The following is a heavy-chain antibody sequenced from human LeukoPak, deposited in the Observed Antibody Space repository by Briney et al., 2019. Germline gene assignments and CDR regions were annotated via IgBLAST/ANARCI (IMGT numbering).Heavy chain of an antibody. V-gene: IGHV3-48*03. Sequence: PGGSLRLSCAASGFTFSSYEMNWVRQAPGKGLEWVSYISSSGSTIYYADSVKGRFTISRDNAKNSLYLQMDSLRAEDMALYYCAKEGAMGALDYWGQGTLVTVSS. CDR1: GFTFSSYE. J-gene: IGHJ4*02. CDR3: AKEGAMGALDY. CDR2: ISSSGSTI. D-gene: IGHD1-26*01.